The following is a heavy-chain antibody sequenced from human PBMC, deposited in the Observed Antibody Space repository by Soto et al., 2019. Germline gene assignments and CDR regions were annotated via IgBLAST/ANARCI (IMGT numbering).Heavy chain of an antibody. D-gene: IGHD6-19*01. J-gene: IGHJ4*02. Sequence: EVQLLESGGGLVQPGGSLRLSCAASGFTFTNFAMSWVRQAPGKGLEWVSAISGSGAGTYFADSVKGRFTISRDNSKNTLYLQMNSLRADDTAAYYCAKESLTVAGSHFCYWGQGILVTVSS. V-gene: IGHV3-23*01. CDR2: ISGSGAGT. CDR3: AKESLTVAGSHFCY. CDR1: GFTFTNFA.